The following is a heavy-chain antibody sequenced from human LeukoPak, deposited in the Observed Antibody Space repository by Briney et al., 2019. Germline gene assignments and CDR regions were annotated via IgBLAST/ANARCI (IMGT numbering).Heavy chain of an antibody. D-gene: IGHD3-10*01. CDR3: ATDAAGRFVRGSPPYYFDY. CDR1: GFTFTDAW. CDR2: IRSTTDGGTT. J-gene: IGHJ4*02. Sequence: GGSLRLSCAASGFTFTDAWMTWVRQAPGKGLEWVGRIRSTTDGGTTDYAAPMKGRFFISRDDSKNTVYLHMNSLKPEDTAVYYCATDAAGRFVRGSPPYYFDYWGQGTLVTVSS. V-gene: IGHV3-15*01.